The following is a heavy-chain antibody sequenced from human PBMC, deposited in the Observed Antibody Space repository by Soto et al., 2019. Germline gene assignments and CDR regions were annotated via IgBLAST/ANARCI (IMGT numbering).Heavy chain of an antibody. CDR1: GGSISSYY. D-gene: IGHD6-6*01. CDR2: IYYSGST. V-gene: IGHV4-59*01. CDR3: ARANVAARPGYLYFDY. Sequence: SETLSLTCTVPGGSISSYYWSWIRQPPGKGLEWIGYIYYSGSTNYNPSLKSRVTISVDTSKNQFSLKLSSVTAADTAVYHCARANVAARPGYLYFDYWGQGTLVTVSS. J-gene: IGHJ4*02.